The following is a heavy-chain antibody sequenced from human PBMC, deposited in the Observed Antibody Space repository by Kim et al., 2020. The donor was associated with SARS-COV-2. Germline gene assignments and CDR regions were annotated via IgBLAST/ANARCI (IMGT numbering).Heavy chain of an antibody. V-gene: IGHV3-33*01. D-gene: IGHD1-26*01. Sequence: AGTVKGRFNISRDNSKNTVWLQMNSLRAEDMAVYYCARDPRDGYYFFDHWGQGTLVTVSS. CDR3: ARDPRDGYYFFDH. J-gene: IGHJ4*02.